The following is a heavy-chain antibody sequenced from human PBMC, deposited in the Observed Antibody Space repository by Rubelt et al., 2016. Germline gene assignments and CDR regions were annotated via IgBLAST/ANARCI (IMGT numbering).Heavy chain of an antibody. CDR2: FDPEDGET. D-gene: IGHD2-2*01. Sequence: QVQLVQSGAEVKKPGASVKVSCKVSGYTLTELSMHWVRQAPGKGLEWVGGFDPEDGETIYAQKFQGKVTITEDTSTDTAYMELSSLRSEDTAVYYCATGIVVVPAHVPSRDYWGQGTLVTVSS. J-gene: IGHJ4*02. CDR3: ATGIVVVPAHVPSRDY. V-gene: IGHV1-24*01. CDR1: GYTLTELS.